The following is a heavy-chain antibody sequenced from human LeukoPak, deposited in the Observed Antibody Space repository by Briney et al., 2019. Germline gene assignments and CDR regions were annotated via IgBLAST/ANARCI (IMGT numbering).Heavy chain of an antibody. CDR3: AKDVYGDYTGGYFES. D-gene: IGHD4-17*01. Sequence: GRSLRLSCAASGFIFKDYAMSWVRQAPGKGLELVAGITGSGTSSYYTDSVRGRFIISRDNSKSTMYLQMNSLREEDTAVFYCAKDVYGDYTGGYFESWGQGTLVTVSS. J-gene: IGHJ4*02. CDR2: ITGSGTSS. CDR1: GFIFKDYA. V-gene: IGHV3-23*01.